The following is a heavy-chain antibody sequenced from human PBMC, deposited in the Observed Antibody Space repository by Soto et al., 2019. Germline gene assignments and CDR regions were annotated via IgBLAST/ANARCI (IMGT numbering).Heavy chain of an antibody. CDR2: FYHTGVT. J-gene: IGHJ4*02. CDR3: GKVLVGATGHTDSDS. Sequence: PSETLSLTCDVSGDSITSGYYWGFIRQPPGKGLEWMGSFYHTGVTYSNPSLKSRVTISRDTSKNQFSLKLTSVTAADTALYYCGKVLVGATGHTDSDSWGPGTLVTVSS. V-gene: IGHV4-38-2*01. D-gene: IGHD2-15*01. CDR1: GDSITSGYY.